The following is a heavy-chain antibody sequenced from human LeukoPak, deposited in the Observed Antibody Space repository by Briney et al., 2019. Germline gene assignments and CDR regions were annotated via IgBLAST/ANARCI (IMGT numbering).Heavy chain of an antibody. Sequence: ASVKVSCKASGYTFTSYGISWVRQAPGQGLEWMGWISAYNGNTNYAQKLQGRVTMTTDTSTSTAYMELRSLRSDDTAVYYCARGTDTKPFWSGYWVDVWGQGTTATVSS. D-gene: IGHD3-3*01. CDR1: GYTFTSYG. V-gene: IGHV1-18*01. CDR3: ARGTDTKPFWSGYWVDV. CDR2: ISAYNGNT. J-gene: IGHJ6*02.